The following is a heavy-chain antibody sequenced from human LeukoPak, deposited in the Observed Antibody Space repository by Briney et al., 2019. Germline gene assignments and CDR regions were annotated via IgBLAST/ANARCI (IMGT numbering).Heavy chain of an antibody. J-gene: IGHJ4*02. V-gene: IGHV4-61*02. CDR2: IYTSGST. D-gene: IGHD6-13*01. CDR1: GGSISSGSYY. CDR3: ARQRAAAGTYYFDY. Sequence: PSETLSLPCTVSGGSISSGSYYWSWIRQPAGKGLEWIGRIYTSGSTNYNPSLKSRVTISVDTSKNQFSLKLSSVTAADTAVYYCARQRAAAGTYYFDYWGQGTLVTVSS.